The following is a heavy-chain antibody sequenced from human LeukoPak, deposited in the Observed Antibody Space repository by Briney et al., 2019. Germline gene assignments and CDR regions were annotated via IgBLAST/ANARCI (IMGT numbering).Heavy chain of an antibody. CDR3: ARVHPQGNYFDY. J-gene: IGHJ4*02. Sequence: GGSLRLSCAASGFTLSSYAMSWVRQAPGKGLEWVSSISASGGSTYYADSVKGRFTISRDNAKNSLYLQMNSLRAEDTAVYYCARVHPQGNYFDYWGQGTLITVSS. CDR2: ISASGGST. CDR1: GFTLSSYA. V-gene: IGHV3-23*01.